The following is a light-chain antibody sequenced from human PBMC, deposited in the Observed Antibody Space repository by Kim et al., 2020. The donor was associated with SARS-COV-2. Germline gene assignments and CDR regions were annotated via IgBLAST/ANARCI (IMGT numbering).Light chain of an antibody. CDR2: DAF. CDR3: QQYDNHPWT. CDR1: QSVSGW. J-gene: IGKJ1*01. Sequence: DIQMTQSPSTLSASVGDRVSITCRASQSVSGWLAWYQQQPGRAPKVLIYDAFTLESGVPSMFSGSGSATEFTLTISSLQHDDFATYYCQQYDNHPWTFGQGTKVDIK. V-gene: IGKV1-5*01.